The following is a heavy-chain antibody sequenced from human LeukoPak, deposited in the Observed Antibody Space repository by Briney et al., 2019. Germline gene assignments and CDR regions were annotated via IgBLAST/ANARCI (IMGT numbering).Heavy chain of an antibody. Sequence: SETLSLTCTVSGGSISSSSYYWGWIRQPPGKGLEWIGSFYYSGSTYYNPSLKSRVTISVDTSKNQFSLKLSSVTAADTAVYYCARAHPPEDAFDIWGQGTMVTVSS. CDR2: FYYSGST. CDR1: GGSISSSSYY. J-gene: IGHJ3*02. CDR3: ARAHPPEDAFDI. V-gene: IGHV4-39*07.